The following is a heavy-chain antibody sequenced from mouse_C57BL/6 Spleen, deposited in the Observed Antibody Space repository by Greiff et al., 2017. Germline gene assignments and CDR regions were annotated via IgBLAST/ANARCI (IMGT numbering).Heavy chain of an antibody. Sequence: DVMLVESGGGLVKPGGSLKLSCAASGFTFSDYGMHWVRQAPEKGLEWVAYISSGSSTIYYADTVKGRFTISRDNAKNTLFLQMTSLRSEDTAMYYCARMGGPAWFAYWGQGTLVTVSA. CDR2: ISSGSSTI. CDR1: GFTFSDYG. V-gene: IGHV5-17*01. CDR3: ARMGGPAWFAY. J-gene: IGHJ3*01.